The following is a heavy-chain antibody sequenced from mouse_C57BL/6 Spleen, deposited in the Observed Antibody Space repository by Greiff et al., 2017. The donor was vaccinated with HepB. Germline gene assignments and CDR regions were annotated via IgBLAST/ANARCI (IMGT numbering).Heavy chain of an antibody. Sequence: VKLVESGAELARPGASVKLSCKASGYTFTSYGISWVKQRTGQGLEWIGEIYPRSGNTYYNEKFKGKATLTADKSSSTAYMELRSLTSEDSAVYFCARDSITTVVAEGYFDYWGQGTTLTVSS. D-gene: IGHD1-1*01. CDR3: ARDSITTVVAEGYFDY. J-gene: IGHJ2*01. CDR1: GYTFTSYG. V-gene: IGHV1-81*01. CDR2: IYPRSGNT.